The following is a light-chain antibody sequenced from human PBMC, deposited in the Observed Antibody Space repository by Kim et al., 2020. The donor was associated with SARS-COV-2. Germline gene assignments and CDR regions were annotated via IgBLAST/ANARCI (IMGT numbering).Light chain of an antibody. CDR1: QSVSDNY. J-gene: IGKJ2*02. V-gene: IGKV3-20*01. CDR2: GAS. Sequence: EIVLTQSPGTLSLSPGERATLSCRASQSVSDNYLAWYQQKPGRAPRLLIYGASSRATGIPDRFSGSGSGTDFTLTISRLEPEDFSVYYCPQYDTSPSCTFGQATKLEI. CDR3: PQYDTSPSCT.